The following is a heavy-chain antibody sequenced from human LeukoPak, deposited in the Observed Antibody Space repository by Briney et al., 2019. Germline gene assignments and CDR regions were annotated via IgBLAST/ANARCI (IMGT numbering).Heavy chain of an antibody. J-gene: IGHJ4*02. CDR1: GYTFTRYG. D-gene: IGHD1-26*01. CDR2: ISGYNTNA. Sequence: ASVKVSCKASGYTFTRYGVAWVREAPGQGPEWMGWISGYNTNAHYAQSVQGRVTLTTDTSTSTAYMELRSLRSDDTAVYYCAKAASGSYLYYFDYWGQGTLVTVSS. V-gene: IGHV1-18*01. CDR3: AKAASGSYLYYFDY.